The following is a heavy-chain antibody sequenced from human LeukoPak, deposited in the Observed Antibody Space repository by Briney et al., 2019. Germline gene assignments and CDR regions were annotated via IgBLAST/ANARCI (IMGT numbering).Heavy chain of an antibody. D-gene: IGHD5-18*01. CDR2: IYTSGST. CDR1: GGSISSTSYY. J-gene: IGHJ4*02. Sequence: SETLSLTCIVSGGSISSTSYYWSWIRQPAGKGLEWIGRIYTSGSTNYNPSLKSRVTISVDTSKNQFSLKLSSVTAADTAVYYCAKSGYSYGHDYWGQGTLVTVSS. CDR3: AKSGYSYGHDY. V-gene: IGHV4-61*02.